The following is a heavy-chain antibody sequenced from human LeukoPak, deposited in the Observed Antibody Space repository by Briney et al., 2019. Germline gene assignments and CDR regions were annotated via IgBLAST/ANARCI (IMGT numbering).Heavy chain of an antibody. CDR1: GFTLNNYW. CDR3: ANRPDYYYYGMDV. J-gene: IGHJ6*02. V-gene: IGHV3-7*03. D-gene: IGHD6-6*01. Sequence: PGGSLRLSCAASGFTLNNYWMGWVRQAPGRGLEWVANINQDGSEKYYVDSVKGRFTISRDNSKNTLYLQMNSLRAEDTAVYYCANRPDYYYYGMDVWGQGTTVTVSS. CDR2: INQDGSEK.